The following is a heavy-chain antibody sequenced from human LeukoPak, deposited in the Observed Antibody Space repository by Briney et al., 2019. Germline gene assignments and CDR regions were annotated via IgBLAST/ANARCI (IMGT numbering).Heavy chain of an antibody. J-gene: IGHJ4*02. CDR2: ISGSGGST. Sequence: GESLRLSCAASGFTFSSYAMSWVRQAPGKGLEWVSAISGSGGSTYYADSVKGRFTISRDNSKNTLYVQMSSLRAEDTAVYFCARDLGYPYEPYFDYWGQGTMVTVSP. CDR1: GFTFSSYA. D-gene: IGHD6-25*01. V-gene: IGHV3-23*01. CDR3: ARDLGYPYEPYFDY.